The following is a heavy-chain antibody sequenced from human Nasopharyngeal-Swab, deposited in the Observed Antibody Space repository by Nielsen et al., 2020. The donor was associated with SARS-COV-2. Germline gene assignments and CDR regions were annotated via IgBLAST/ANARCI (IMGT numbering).Heavy chain of an antibody. J-gene: IGHJ4*02. D-gene: IGHD3-10*01. CDR2: IWYDGTNK. Sequence: LSLTCAASGFTFRNYGMHWVRQAPGKGLEWVANIWYDGTNKYYADSVKGRFTISRDNTKNTLYLQMNSLRAEDTAVYYCAWPGGSGDLGYWGQGTLVTVSS. CDR1: GFTFRNYG. V-gene: IGHV3-33*01. CDR3: AWPGGSGDLGY.